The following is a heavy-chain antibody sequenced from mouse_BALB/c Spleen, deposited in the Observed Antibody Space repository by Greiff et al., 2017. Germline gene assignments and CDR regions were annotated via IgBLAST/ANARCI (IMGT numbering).Heavy chain of an antibody. Sequence: EVKLMESGGGLVKPGGSLKLSCAASGFAFSSYDMSWVRQTPEKRLEWVAYISSGGGSTYYPDTVKGRFTISRDNAKNTLYLQMSSLKSEDTAMYYCARHRTMIYAMDYWGQGTSVTVSS. CDR1: GFAFSSYD. J-gene: IGHJ4*01. D-gene: IGHD2-4*01. V-gene: IGHV5-12-1*01. CDR3: ARHRTMIYAMDY. CDR2: ISSGGGST.